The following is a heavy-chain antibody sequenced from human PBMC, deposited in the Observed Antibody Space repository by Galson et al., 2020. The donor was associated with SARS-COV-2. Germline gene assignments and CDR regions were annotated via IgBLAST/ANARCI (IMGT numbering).Heavy chain of an antibody. Sequence: KVSCKGSGYSFTSNWIGWVRQMPGKGLEWMGSIYPDDSDNRYSPSFQGQVTMSADKSIRTAYLQWSSLQASDSAMYYCVTQARFSSGWYRYDYWGQGTLVTVSS. CDR3: VTQARFSSGWYRYDY. D-gene: IGHD6-19*01. V-gene: IGHV5-51*01. J-gene: IGHJ4*02. CDR2: IYPDDSDN. CDR1: GYSFTSNW.